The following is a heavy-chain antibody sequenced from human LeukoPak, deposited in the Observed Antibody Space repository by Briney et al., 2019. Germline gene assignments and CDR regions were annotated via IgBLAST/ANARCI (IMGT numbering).Heavy chain of an antibody. D-gene: IGHD2-2*01. CDR2: IYTSGSA. J-gene: IGHJ3*02. CDR3: ARCRSSTTCYGDAFDI. V-gene: IGHV4-4*07. CDR1: GGSISSYY. Sequence: SETLSLTCTVSGGSISSYYWSWIRQPAGKGLEWIGRIYTSGSASYSPSLKSRVTISLDTSKNQFSLKLSSVTAADTAVYYCARCRSSTTCYGDAFDIWGQGTMVTVSS.